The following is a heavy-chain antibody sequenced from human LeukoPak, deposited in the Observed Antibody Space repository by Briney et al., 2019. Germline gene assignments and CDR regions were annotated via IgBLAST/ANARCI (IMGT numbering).Heavy chain of an antibody. CDR1: GFTFRTYG. J-gene: IGHJ5*02. D-gene: IGHD4-17*01. CDR2: ISYDGSNK. V-gene: IGHV3-30*18. Sequence: GRSLRLSCAASGFTFRTYGMHWVRQAPGKGLEWVAVISYDGSNKWYTDSVKGRFAISRDDSKNTLYLQMNSLRVEDTAVYYCAKGQEKMTTINWFDPWGQGTLVTVAS. CDR3: AKGQEKMTTINWFDP.